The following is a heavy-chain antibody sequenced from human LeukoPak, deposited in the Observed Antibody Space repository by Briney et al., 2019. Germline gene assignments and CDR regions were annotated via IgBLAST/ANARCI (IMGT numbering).Heavy chain of an antibody. CDR2: ISWNSVIM. CDR1: GLNFNDYA. V-gene: IGHV3-9*01. CDR3: ATRREREPFHY. Sequence: GGSLRLSCAASGLNFNDYAMHSIRLAPGKGLEWLSGISWNSVIMTDADCVKGRFTISRDNARNSLFLQLNSLRDEDTASYYCATRREREPFHYWGQGTLVTVSS. J-gene: IGHJ4*02. D-gene: IGHD1-26*01.